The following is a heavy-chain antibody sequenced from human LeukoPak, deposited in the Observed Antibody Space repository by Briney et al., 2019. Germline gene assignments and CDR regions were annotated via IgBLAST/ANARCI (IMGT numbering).Heavy chain of an antibody. CDR3: ARLWEYSGSYYAWGEDYFDY. CDR1: GGSFSGYY. CDR2: INHSGST. J-gene: IGHJ4*02. D-gene: IGHD1-26*01. V-gene: IGHV4-34*01. Sequence: SETLSLTCAVYGGSFSGYYWSWLRQPPGKGLEWSGEINHSGSTNYNPSLKSRVTISVDTSKNQFSLKLSSVTAADTAVYYCARLWEYSGSYYAWGEDYFDYWGQGTLVTVSS.